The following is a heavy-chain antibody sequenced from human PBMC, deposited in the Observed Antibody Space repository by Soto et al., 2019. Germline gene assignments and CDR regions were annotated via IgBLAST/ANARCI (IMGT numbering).Heavy chain of an antibody. CDR2: INPNSGGT. Sequence: ASVKGSWKGSGYTFSGYYMHWGRQDPGQGLEWMGWINPNSGGTNYAQKFQGRVTMTRDTSISTAYMELSRLRSDDTAVYYCARAPNPYSSSSGWFDPWGQGTLVTVSS. D-gene: IGHD6-6*01. CDR1: GYTFSGYY. J-gene: IGHJ5*02. CDR3: ARAPNPYSSSSGWFDP. V-gene: IGHV1-2*02.